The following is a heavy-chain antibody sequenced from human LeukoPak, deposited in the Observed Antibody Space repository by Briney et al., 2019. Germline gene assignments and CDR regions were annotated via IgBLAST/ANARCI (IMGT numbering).Heavy chain of an antibody. Sequence: GRSLRLSCAASGFTFSSYAMHWVRQAPGKGLEWVAVISYDGSKKYYADSVKGRFTISRDNSKNTLYLQMNSLRAEDTAVYYCAKDWRSSSAFAVVDYLGQGTLVTVSS. CDR2: ISYDGSKK. V-gene: IGHV3-30*04. CDR3: AKDWRSSSAFAVVDY. J-gene: IGHJ4*02. CDR1: GFTFSSYA. D-gene: IGHD6-13*01.